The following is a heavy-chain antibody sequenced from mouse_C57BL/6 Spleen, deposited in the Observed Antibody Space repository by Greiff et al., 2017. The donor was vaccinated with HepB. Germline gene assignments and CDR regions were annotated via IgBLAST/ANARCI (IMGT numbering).Heavy chain of an antibody. CDR1: GYTFTDYY. CDR3: ARFYYYGSSSGFAY. J-gene: IGHJ3*01. Sequence: EVQLQQSGPELVKPGASVKISCKASGYTFTDYYMNWVKQSHGKSLEWIGDINPNNGGTSYNQKLKGKATLTVDKSSSTAYMELRSLPAEDSAVYDCARFYYYGSSSGFAYWGQGTLVTVSA. D-gene: IGHD1-1*01. CDR2: INPNNGGT. V-gene: IGHV1-26*01.